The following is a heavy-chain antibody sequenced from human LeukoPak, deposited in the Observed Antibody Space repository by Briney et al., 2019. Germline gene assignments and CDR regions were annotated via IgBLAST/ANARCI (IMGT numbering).Heavy chain of an antibody. D-gene: IGHD3-10*01. CDR3: ARDPATTYYYNP. J-gene: IGHJ4*02. V-gene: IGHV1-2*02. CDR2: LNPKNGVT. CDR1: GYTFTGYY. Sequence: ASVKVSCKASGYTFTGYYIHWVRQAPGQEFEWMGWLNPKNGVTNYAQKFQGRVTMTRDTSISTAYIELSRLTSDDTAVYYCARDPATTYYYNPWGQGTLVIVSS.